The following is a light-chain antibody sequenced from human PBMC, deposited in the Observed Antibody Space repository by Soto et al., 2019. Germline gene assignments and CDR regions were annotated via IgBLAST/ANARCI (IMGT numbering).Light chain of an antibody. CDR2: GAS. V-gene: IGKV3-15*01. CDR3: QQYNNWSRT. J-gene: IGKJ1*01. CDR1: QSVSSN. Sequence: EIVMTQSPATLSVSPGERATLSCRASQSVSSNLAWYQQKPGQAPRLLMYGASTRATGIPARFSGSGSGTEFSLTISSLQSEDFAVYYCQQYNNWSRTFGQGTKVDIK.